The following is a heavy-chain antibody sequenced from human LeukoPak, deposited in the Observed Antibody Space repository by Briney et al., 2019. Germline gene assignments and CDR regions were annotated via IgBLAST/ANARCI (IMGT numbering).Heavy chain of an antibody. Sequence: SVKVSCKASGGTFSSYAISWVRQAPGQGLEWMGGIIPIFGTANYAQKFQGRVTITADKSTSTAYMELSSLRSEDTAVYYCARGYCSSISCYEGFNYWGQGTLVTVSS. CDR1: GGTFSSYA. CDR3: ARGYCSSISCYEGFNY. D-gene: IGHD2-2*01. CDR2: IIPIFGTA. J-gene: IGHJ4*02. V-gene: IGHV1-69*06.